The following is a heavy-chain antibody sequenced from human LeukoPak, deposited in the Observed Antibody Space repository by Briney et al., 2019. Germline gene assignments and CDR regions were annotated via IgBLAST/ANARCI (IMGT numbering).Heavy chain of an antibody. CDR2: ISSSSSYI. Sequence: GGSLRLSCAASGFTFSSYSMNWVRQAPGKGLEWVSSISSSSSYIYYADSVKGRFTISRDNAKNSLYLQMNSLRAEDTAVYYCARVRSSWSSNWFDPWGQGTLVTVSS. J-gene: IGHJ5*02. V-gene: IGHV3-21*01. CDR1: GFTFSSYS. D-gene: IGHD6-13*01. CDR3: ARVRSSWSSNWFDP.